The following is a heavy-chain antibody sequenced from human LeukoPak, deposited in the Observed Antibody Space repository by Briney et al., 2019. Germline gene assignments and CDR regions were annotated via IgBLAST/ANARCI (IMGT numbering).Heavy chain of an antibody. CDR1: GDSVSSNSVT. D-gene: IGHD2-2*01. V-gene: IGHV6-1*01. CDR2: TYYRSTWYN. Sequence: SQTLSLTCAISGDSVSSNSVTWNWIRQSPSRGLEWLGRTYYRSTWYNDYAASVRGRITVNPDTSKNQFSLHPNSVTPEDTAVYYCARRLTQYDCFDPWGQGILVTVSS. J-gene: IGHJ5*02. CDR3: ARRLTQYDCFDP.